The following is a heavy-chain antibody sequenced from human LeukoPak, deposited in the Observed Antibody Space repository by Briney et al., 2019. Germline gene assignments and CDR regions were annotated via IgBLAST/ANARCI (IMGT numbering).Heavy chain of an antibody. J-gene: IGHJ4*02. CDR3: AKARGIAAAAFNPFDY. V-gene: IGHV3-21*04. Sequence: GGSLRLSCVASGFTFSSYEMNWVRQAPGKGLEWVSTISSSGGYTYYADSVKGRFTISRDNAKNSLYLQMNSLRAEDTALYYCAKARGIAAAAFNPFDYWGQGTLVTVSS. CDR1: GFTFSSYE. CDR2: ISSSGGYT. D-gene: IGHD6-13*01.